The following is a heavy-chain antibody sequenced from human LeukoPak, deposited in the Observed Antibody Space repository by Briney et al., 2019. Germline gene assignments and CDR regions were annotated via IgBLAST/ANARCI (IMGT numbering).Heavy chain of an antibody. D-gene: IGHD4-17*01. CDR2: MHYSGST. CDR3: ARQGDYNYGDYAHY. CDR1: GGSISSGSYY. J-gene: IGHJ4*02. Sequence: PSQTLSLTCTVSGGSISSGSYYWAWIRQPPGKGLEWIGSMHYSGSTYSNPSLKSRVTISVDTSKNQFSLKMSSVTAADTAFYYCARQGDYNYGDYAHYWGQGTLVTVSS. V-gene: IGHV4-39*01.